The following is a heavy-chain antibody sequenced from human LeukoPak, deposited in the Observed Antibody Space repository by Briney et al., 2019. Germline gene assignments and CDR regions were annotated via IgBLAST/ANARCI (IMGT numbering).Heavy chain of an antibody. CDR3: ARDWEYGSGSYNDY. D-gene: IGHD3-10*01. CDR2: ISGSGGST. V-gene: IGHV3-23*01. Sequence: TGGSLRLSCAASGFTFSSCAMGWVRQAPGKGLEWVSGISGSGGSTYYADSVKGRFTISRDNSKNTLYLQMNSLRAEDTAVYYCARDWEYGSGSYNDYWGQGTLVTVSS. CDR1: GFTFSSCA. J-gene: IGHJ4*02.